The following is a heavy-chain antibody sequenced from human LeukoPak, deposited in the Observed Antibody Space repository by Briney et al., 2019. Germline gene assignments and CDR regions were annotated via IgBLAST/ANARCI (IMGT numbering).Heavy chain of an antibody. V-gene: IGHV3-23*01. Sequence: PGGSLRLSCAASGFTFSSYAMSWVRQAPGKGLGWVSAISGSGGSTYYADSVKGRFTISRDNSKNTLYLQMNSLRAEDTAVYYCAKDLRSSYYFDYWGQGTLVTVSS. CDR2: ISGSGGST. D-gene: IGHD3-16*01. CDR3: AKDLRSSYYFDY. J-gene: IGHJ4*02. CDR1: GFTFSSYA.